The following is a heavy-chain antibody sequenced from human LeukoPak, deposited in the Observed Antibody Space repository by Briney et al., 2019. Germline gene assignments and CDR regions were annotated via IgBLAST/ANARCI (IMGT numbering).Heavy chain of an antibody. D-gene: IGHD6-13*01. V-gene: IGHV3-74*01. CDR1: IFTFSSYW. Sequence: GGPLRLFCAPSIFTFSSYWMLWVRQAPGEGLVWVSRINTDGGSTSYADSVKGRFNISRDNAKNTLYLQMNSLRAEDTAVYYCARLSWYYDYWGQGTLVTVSS. CDR3: ARLSWYYDY. CDR2: INTDGGST. J-gene: IGHJ4*02.